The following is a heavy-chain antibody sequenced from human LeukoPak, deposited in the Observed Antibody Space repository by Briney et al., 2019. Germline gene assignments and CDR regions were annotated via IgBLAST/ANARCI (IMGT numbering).Heavy chain of an antibody. CDR2: ISYSGGST. CDR1: EFTFSNYA. V-gene: IGHV3-23*01. CDR3: AKLIGYSSGYYGADFDY. D-gene: IGHD6-19*01. J-gene: IGHJ4*02. Sequence: GGSLRLSCAASEFTFSNYAMTWVRQAPGKGLEWVSTISYSGGSTYYADSVKGRFTISRDNSKNTLYLQMNSLRAEDTAVYYCAKLIGYSSGYYGADFDYWGQGTLVTVSS.